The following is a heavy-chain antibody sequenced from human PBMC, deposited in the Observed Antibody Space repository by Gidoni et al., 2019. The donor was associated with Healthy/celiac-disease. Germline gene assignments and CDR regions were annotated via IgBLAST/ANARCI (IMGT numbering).Heavy chain of an antibody. Sequence: QVQLVQSGAEVKKPGSSVKVSCKASGGTFSSYAISWVRQAPGQGLEWMGGIIPIFGTANYAQKFQGRVTITADKSTSTAYMELSSLRSEDTAVYYCARDLECSGGSCYDAYYYYGMDVWGQGTTVTVSS. J-gene: IGHJ6*02. CDR1: GGTFSSYA. CDR3: ARDLECSGGSCYDAYYYYGMDV. CDR2: IIPIFGTA. V-gene: IGHV1-69*06. D-gene: IGHD2-15*01.